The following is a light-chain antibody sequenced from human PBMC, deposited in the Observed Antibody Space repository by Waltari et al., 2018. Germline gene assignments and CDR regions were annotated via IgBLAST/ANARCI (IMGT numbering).Light chain of an antibody. V-gene: IGLV2-14*03. Sequence: QSALTQPAPVSGSPGQSVPISCTAVSRDGDDYRIISWFRQHPGKAPKLILYDVSNRASDISNRFSGYKSGNTASLTISRLQADDEADYFCSYYPDTHTPVVFGGGTKLTV. CDR2: DVS. CDR3: SYYPDTHTPVV. CDR1: SRDGDDYRI. J-gene: IGLJ2*01.